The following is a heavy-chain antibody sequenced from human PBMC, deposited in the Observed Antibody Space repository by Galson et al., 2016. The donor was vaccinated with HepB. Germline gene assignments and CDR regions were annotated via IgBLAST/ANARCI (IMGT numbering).Heavy chain of an antibody. V-gene: IGHV4-39*07. CDR3: ARMDEYVDY. CDR2: IFYSGST. J-gene: IGHJ4*02. Sequence: ETLSLTCNVSGDSISSSSYFWGWFRQPPGKGLEWIGSIFYSGSTYNNPSLKSRLTISVDTPKNQFSLKLRSVTAADTAVYYCARMDEYVDYWGQGTLVAVSS. D-gene: IGHD2-2*03. CDR1: GDSISSSSYF.